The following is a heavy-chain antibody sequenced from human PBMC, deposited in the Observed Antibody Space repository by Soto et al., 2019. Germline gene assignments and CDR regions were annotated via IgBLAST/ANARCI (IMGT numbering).Heavy chain of an antibody. Sequence: SETLSLTCAVYGGSFSGYYWSWIRQPPGKGLEWTGEINHSGSTNYNPSLKSRVTISVDTSKNQFSLKLSSVTAADTAVYYCAALAAAGTALNWFDPWGQGTLVTVSS. CDR3: AALAAAGTALNWFDP. D-gene: IGHD6-13*01. CDR1: GGSFSGYY. CDR2: INHSGST. V-gene: IGHV4-34*01. J-gene: IGHJ5*02.